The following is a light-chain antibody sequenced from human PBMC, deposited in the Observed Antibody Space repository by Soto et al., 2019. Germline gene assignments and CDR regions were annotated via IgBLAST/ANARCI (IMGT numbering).Light chain of an antibody. V-gene: IGLV2-14*01. Sequence: QSALTQPASVSGSPGQSITISCTGTSRDVGGDKYVSWYQQHPGKAPKLMIYEVSNRPSGVSNRFSGSKSGNTASLTISGLQAEDEADYYCSSYTSSSTVIFGGGTKLTVL. CDR3: SSYTSSSTVI. CDR1: SRDVGGDKY. CDR2: EVS. J-gene: IGLJ2*01.